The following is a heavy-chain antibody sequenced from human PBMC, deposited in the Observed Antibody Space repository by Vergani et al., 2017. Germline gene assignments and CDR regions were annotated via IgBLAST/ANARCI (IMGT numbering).Heavy chain of an antibody. Sequence: QVQLVQSGAEVKKPGSSVKVSCKASGGTFSSYAISWVRQAPGQGLEWMGGIIPIFGTANYAQKFQGRVTITADESTSTAYMELSSLRSEDTAVYYCARGAYYYDSSGYYLELDYWGQGTLVTVSS. J-gene: IGHJ4*02. CDR2: IIPIFGTA. D-gene: IGHD3-22*01. CDR3: ARGAYYYDSSGYYLELDY. CDR1: GGTFSSYA. V-gene: IGHV1-69*01.